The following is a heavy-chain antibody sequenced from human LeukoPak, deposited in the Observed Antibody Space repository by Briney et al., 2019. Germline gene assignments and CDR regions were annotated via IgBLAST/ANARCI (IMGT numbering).Heavy chain of an antibody. V-gene: IGHV4-61*02. CDR2: ISSTGNT. Sequence: PSETLSLTCTVSGASITIETYFWTWVRQPAGKELEWIGRISSTGNTDYNPSLKSRVIISRDRSKNQFSLGLNSVTATDTAVYYCARDRSYGGSRFDTWGQGILVTVSS. J-gene: IGHJ5*02. CDR1: GASITIETYF. CDR3: ARDRSYGGSRFDT. D-gene: IGHD3-10*01.